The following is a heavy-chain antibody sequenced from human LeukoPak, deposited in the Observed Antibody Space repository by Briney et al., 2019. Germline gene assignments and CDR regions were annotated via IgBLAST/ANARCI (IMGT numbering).Heavy chain of an antibody. CDR3: ARESWHQRAFDI. D-gene: IGHD5-24*01. V-gene: IGHV3-48*03. Sequence: GGSLRLSCAASGFTFSSYEMNWVRQAPGKGLEWVSYISSGGSTIYYADSVKGRFTISRDNAKNSLYLQMNSLRAEDTAVYYCARESWHQRAFDIWGQGIMVTVSS. CDR2: ISSGGSTI. CDR1: GFTFSSYE. J-gene: IGHJ3*02.